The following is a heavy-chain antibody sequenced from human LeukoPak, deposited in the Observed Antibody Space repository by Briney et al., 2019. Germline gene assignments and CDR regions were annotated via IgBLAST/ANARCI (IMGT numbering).Heavy chain of an antibody. CDR3: ARHLYDIWRLVRWSDA. Sequence: SETLSLTCTVSGGTISSSSYYWGWIRQPPGKGLEWIGSIYYSGSTYYNPSLKSRVTISVDTSKNQFSLKLSSVTAADTAVYYCARHLYDIWRLVRWSDAWGQGTLVTVSS. CDR1: GGTISSSSYY. V-gene: IGHV4-39*01. CDR2: IYYSGST. J-gene: IGHJ5*02. D-gene: IGHD3-3*01.